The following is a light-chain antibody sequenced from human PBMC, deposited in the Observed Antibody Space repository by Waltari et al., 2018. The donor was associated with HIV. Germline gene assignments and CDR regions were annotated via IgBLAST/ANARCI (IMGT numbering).Light chain of an antibody. V-gene: IGLV1-51*01. Sequence: QSVLTQPPSVSAAPGQRVTISCSGSSSNIGDNYVSWFQHFPGSAPKLLISHNDHRPSDIPDRFSASKSGTSATLVITGLESGDEADYFCGAWDTTLDTVIFGG. CDR1: SSNIGDNY. CDR3: GAWDTTLDTVI. CDR2: HND. J-gene: IGLJ2*01.